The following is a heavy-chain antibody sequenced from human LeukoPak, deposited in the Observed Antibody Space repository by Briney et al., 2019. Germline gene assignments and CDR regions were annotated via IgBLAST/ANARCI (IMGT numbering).Heavy chain of an antibody. Sequence: GGSLRLSCAASGFTFGSYAMHWVRQAPGKGLEWVAVISYDGSNKYYADSVKGRFTISRDNSKNTLYLQMNSLRAEDTAVYYCARDPQQWLVEGYFDYWGQGTLVTVSS. V-gene: IGHV3-30-3*01. D-gene: IGHD6-19*01. J-gene: IGHJ4*02. CDR2: ISYDGSNK. CDR1: GFTFGSYA. CDR3: ARDPQQWLVEGYFDY.